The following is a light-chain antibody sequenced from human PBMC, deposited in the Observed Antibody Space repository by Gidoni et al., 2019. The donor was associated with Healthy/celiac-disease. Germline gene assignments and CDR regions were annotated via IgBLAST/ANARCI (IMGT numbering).Light chain of an antibody. Sequence: DIQMTQTPSSLSASVGDRVTITCRASQSISSYLNWYQQKPGEAPKLLTYAASSLQSGVPSRFSGRGSGTDFTLTSSRLQPEDFATYYCQQSYSTPQTFGGGTKVEIK. CDR2: AAS. CDR1: QSISSY. V-gene: IGKV1-39*01. CDR3: QQSYSTPQT. J-gene: IGKJ4*01.